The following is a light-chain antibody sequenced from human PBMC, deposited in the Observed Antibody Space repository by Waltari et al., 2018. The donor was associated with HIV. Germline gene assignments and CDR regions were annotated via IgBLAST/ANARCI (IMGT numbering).Light chain of an antibody. J-gene: IGKJ4*01. CDR2: AAS. V-gene: IGKV3-20*01. CDR3: LQYENSRLT. Sequence: EIVVTQSPGTLSLFPGERAILSCRISQSLSSSHLTWYQLKPGQDPRLLIYAASSRATGIPDRFSGSGSGTDFTLTIRRLEPEDFAVYYCLQYENSRLTFGGGTKVEIK. CDR1: QSLSSSH.